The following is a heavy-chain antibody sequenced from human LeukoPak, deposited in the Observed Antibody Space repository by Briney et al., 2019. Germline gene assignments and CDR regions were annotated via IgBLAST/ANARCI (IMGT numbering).Heavy chain of an antibody. V-gene: IGHV3-21*01. D-gene: IGHD3-22*01. CDR3: ARDFVNSGYYFDY. CDR1: GFSFSGNS. Sequence: GGFLRLSCVGSGFSFSGNSMNWVRQAPGKGLEWVSGISRTSTYIYYADSVQGRFTISRDNAENSLYLQMDSLRAEDTAVYYCARDFVNSGYYFDYWGQGTQVTVSS. CDR2: ISRTSTYI. J-gene: IGHJ4*02.